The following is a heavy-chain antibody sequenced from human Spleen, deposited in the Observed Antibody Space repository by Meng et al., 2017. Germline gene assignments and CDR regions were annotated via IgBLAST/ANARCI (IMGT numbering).Heavy chain of an antibody. J-gene: IGHJ3*02. V-gene: IGHV3-23*01. CDR2: IGGSGGST. CDR1: GFTFSSYA. CDR3: ATHYGSGNYKGFDI. D-gene: IGHD3-10*01. Sequence: GGSLRLSCAASGFTFSSYAMSWVRQAPGKGLEWVSAIGGSGGSTYYADSVKGRFTISRDNSKNTLYLQMNSLRAEDTAVYYCATHYGSGNYKGFDIWDQGTMVTVSS.